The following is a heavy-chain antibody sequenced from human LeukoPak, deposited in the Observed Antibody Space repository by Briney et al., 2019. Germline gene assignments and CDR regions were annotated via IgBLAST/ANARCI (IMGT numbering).Heavy chain of an antibody. J-gene: IGHJ4*02. V-gene: IGHV4-59*01. CDR1: GGSISSYY. CDR3: ARVRPVVVAATEYFDY. CDR2: IDYSGST. D-gene: IGHD2-15*01. Sequence: SETLSLTRTLSGGSISSYYWSWIRQPPANGREWSGYIDYSGSTNYNPSVNSPVNISVDTSKNQFSLKLSYVTAADTAVYYCARVRPVVVAATEYFDYWGQGTLVTVSS.